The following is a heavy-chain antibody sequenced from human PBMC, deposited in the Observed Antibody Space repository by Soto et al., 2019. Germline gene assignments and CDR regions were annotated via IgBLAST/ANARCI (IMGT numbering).Heavy chain of an antibody. D-gene: IGHD6-19*01. V-gene: IGHV3-9*01. CDR2: ISWNSGSI. Sequence: EVQLVESGGGLVQPGRSLRLSCAASGFTFDDYAMHWVRQAPGKGLGWVSGISWNSGSIGYAVSVKGRFTISRDNAKNSLYLQMNSLRAEDTALYYCAKVKQWLVPRGAFDIWGQGTMVTVSS. CDR3: AKVKQWLVPRGAFDI. CDR1: GFTFDDYA. J-gene: IGHJ3*02.